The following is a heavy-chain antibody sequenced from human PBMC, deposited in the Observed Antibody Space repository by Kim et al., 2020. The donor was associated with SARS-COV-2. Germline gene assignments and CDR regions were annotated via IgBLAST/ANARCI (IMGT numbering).Heavy chain of an antibody. J-gene: IGHJ6*02. Sequence: GGSLRLFCAASGFTFSIYGMHWVRQAPGKGLEWMAVISYDGSNKYYADSVKGRFTISRDNSKNTLYLQMNSLRAEDTAVYYCARVNLANYYYGMDVWGQGTTVTVSS. CDR2: ISYDGSNK. V-gene: IGHV3-33*05. CDR1: GFTFSIYG. CDR3: ARVNLANYYYGMDV.